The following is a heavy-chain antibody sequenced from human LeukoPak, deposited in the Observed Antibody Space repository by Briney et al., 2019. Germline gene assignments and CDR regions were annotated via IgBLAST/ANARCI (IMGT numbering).Heavy chain of an antibody. D-gene: IGHD1-26*01. J-gene: IGHJ4*02. V-gene: IGHV3-73*01. CDR3: TRRYSGSPGFDY. Sequence: IRSKANSYATAYAASVKGRFTISRDDSKNTAYLQMNSLKTEDTAVYYCTRRYSGSPGFDYWGQGTLVTVSS. CDR2: IRSKANSYAT.